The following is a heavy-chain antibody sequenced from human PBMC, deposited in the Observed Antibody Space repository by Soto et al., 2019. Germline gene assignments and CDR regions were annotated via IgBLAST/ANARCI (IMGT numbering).Heavy chain of an antibody. J-gene: IGHJ4*02. D-gene: IGHD3-22*01. CDR3: ARGDRDDYDSSGYYLD. V-gene: IGHV4-59*01. CDR2: IYYSGST. CDR1: GGSISSYY. Sequence: PSETLSLTCTVPGGSISSYYWGWIRQPPGKGLEWIGYIYYSGSTNYNPSLKSRVTISVNPSKNQFSLKLSSVTAADTAVYYCARGDRDDYDSSGYYLDWGQGNLVTVSS.